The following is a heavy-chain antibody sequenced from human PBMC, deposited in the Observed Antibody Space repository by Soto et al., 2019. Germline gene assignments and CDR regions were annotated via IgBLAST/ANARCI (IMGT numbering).Heavy chain of an antibody. CDR3: AGDLWGSWTVDY. J-gene: IGHJ4*02. Sequence: QVQLVQSGAEVKEPGASVKVSCKASGYTFQNYHMHWVRQAPGQGLEWMGIIHPSGDTKTYAQRFQGRLAMTRDTSTSTAYMELSSLTSEDTAVYLCAGDLWGSWTVDYWGQGTLVTVSS. CDR2: IHPSGDTK. V-gene: IGHV1-46*02. D-gene: IGHD3-16*01. CDR1: GYTFQNYH.